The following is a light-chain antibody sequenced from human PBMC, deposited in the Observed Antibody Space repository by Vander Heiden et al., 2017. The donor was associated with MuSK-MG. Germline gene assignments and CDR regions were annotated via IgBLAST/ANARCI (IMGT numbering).Light chain of an antibody. CDR3: QQYSNWPRIT. V-gene: IGKV3-11*01. CDR1: QSVSSY. J-gene: IGKJ5*01. Sequence: EIVLTPSPATLSLSPGERATLSCRASQSVSSYLAWYQQKPGQAPRLLIYDASNRATGIPARFSGSGSGTDFTLTISSLEPEDSAVYYCQQYSNWPRITFGQGTQLEIK. CDR2: DAS.